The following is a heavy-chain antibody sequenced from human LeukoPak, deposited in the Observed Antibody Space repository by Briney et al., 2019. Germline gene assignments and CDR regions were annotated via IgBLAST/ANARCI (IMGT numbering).Heavy chain of an antibody. D-gene: IGHD2-2*01. CDR1: GGSISSSSYY. J-gene: IGHJ3*02. CDR3: ARACSSTSCYDRGDAFDI. V-gene: IGHV4-39*07. CDR2: IYYSGST. Sequence: SETLSLTCTVSGGSISSSSYYWGWIRQPPGKGLEWIGSIYYSGSTYYNPSLKSRVTISVDTSKNQFSLKLSSVTAADTAVYYCARACSSTSCYDRGDAFDIWGQGTMVTVSS.